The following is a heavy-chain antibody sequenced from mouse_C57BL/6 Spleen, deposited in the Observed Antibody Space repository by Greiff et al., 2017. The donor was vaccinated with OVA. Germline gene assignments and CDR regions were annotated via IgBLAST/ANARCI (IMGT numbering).Heavy chain of an antibody. Sequence: VQLQQSGPELVKPGASVKISCKASGYTFTDYYMNWVKQSHGKSLEWIGDINPNNGGTSYNQKFKGKATLTVDKSSSTAYMELRSLTSEDSAVYYCARGGVRGGFDYWGQGTTLTVSS. D-gene: IGHD2-5*01. J-gene: IGHJ2*01. CDR1: GYTFTDYY. V-gene: IGHV1-26*01. CDR2: INPNNGGT. CDR3: ARGGVRGGFDY.